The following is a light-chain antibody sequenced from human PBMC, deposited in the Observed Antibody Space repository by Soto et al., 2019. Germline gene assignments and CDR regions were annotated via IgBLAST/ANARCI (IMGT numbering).Light chain of an antibody. V-gene: IGLV2-14*01. J-gene: IGLJ1*01. Sequence: QSALTQPASVSGSPGQSITISCTGTSSDVGGYNYVSWYQQHPGKAPKLMIYEVSNRPSGVSSRSSCSKSGNTASLTISGLQAEDEADYYCSSYTGSRALFGTGTKVTVL. CDR3: SSYTGSRAL. CDR2: EVS. CDR1: SSDVGGYNY.